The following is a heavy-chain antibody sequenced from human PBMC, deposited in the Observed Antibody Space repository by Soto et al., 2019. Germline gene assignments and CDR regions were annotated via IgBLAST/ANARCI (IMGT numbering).Heavy chain of an antibody. CDR3: AKERGRNRNFAMDV. Sequence: GSLGLSGVVSGLTFSDYGFHGVRQAAGKGLDWVAAISYDGSFVYYADSVRGRFTISRDNSRNTLDLQMNTLRHEDTAVYYCAKERGRNRNFAMDVWGQGTSVTVSS. V-gene: IGHV3-30*18. CDR2: ISYDGSFV. D-gene: IGHD1-1*01. J-gene: IGHJ6*02. CDR1: GLTFSDYG.